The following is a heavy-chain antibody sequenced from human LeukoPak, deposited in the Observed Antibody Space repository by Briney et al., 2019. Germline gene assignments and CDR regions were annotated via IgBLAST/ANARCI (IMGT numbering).Heavy chain of an antibody. Sequence: GGSLRLSCAASGFTFNDYDMHWVREITGKGLEWVSGIGTAHDAHYAGSVKGRFTIFRDNAKNSLYLQMNSLRAEDTAVYYCARVWIYGDRDYYYYYGMDVWGKGTTVTVSS. D-gene: IGHD4/OR15-4a*01. J-gene: IGHJ6*04. CDR3: ARVWIYGDRDYYYYYGMDV. CDR1: GFTFNDYD. V-gene: IGHV3-13*01. CDR2: IGTAHDA.